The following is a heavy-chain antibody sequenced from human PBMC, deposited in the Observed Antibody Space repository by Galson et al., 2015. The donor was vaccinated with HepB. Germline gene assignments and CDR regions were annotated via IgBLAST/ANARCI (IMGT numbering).Heavy chain of an antibody. CDR2: ISYDGSNK. CDR3: AKDRFWFGELGGEGFDY. CDR1: GFTFSSYG. J-gene: IGHJ4*02. Sequence: SLRLSCAASGFTFSSYGMHWVRQAPGKGLKWVAVISYDGSNKYYADSVKGRFTISRDNSKNTLYLQMNSLRAEDTAVYYCAKDRFWFGELGGEGFDYWGQGTLVTVSS. V-gene: IGHV3-30*18. D-gene: IGHD3-10*01.